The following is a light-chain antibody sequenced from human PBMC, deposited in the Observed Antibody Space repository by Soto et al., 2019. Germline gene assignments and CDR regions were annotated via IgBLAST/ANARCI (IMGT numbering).Light chain of an antibody. CDR1: QDINNY. CDR3: QQYVDLPPT. CDR2: DAS. V-gene: IGKV1-33*01. Sequence: DIQMTQSPSSLSASVGDRVTISCQASQDINNYLNWYQQKPGKAPKLLIYDASKLETGVPSRFSRSGSGTDFTFTISSLQPEDIATYYCQQYVDLPPTFGGGTKVEIK. J-gene: IGKJ4*01.